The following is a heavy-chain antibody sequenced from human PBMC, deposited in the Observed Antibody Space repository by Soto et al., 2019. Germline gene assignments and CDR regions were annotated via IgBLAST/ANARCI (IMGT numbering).Heavy chain of an antibody. D-gene: IGHD2-15*01. V-gene: IGHV6-1*01. CDR1: GDSVSSNSAA. Sequence: PSQTLSLTCAISGDSVSSNSAAWNWIRQSPSRGLEWLGRTYYRSKWYNDYAVSVKSRITINPDTSKNQFSLQLNSVTPEDTAVYYCARDEGCSGGSCNNWFDPWGQGTLVTVSS. J-gene: IGHJ5*02. CDR2: TYYRSKWYN. CDR3: ARDEGCSGGSCNNWFDP.